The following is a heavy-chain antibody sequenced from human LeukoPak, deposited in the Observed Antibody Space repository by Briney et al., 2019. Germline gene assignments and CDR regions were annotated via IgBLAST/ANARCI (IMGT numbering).Heavy chain of an antibody. CDR1: GYTFSVYY. Sequence: ASVTVSCKASGYTFSVYYMYWVRQAPGQGIEWTGWINPNNGGTNYAQKLQGRVNMTKDTTKSKDYREVRRLRCEDAAVYYCARVDYDILTGYYRRAFDIWGQGTMVTVSS. J-gene: IGHJ3*02. V-gene: IGHV1-2*02. CDR2: INPNNGGT. D-gene: IGHD3-9*01. CDR3: ARVDYDILTGYYRRAFDI.